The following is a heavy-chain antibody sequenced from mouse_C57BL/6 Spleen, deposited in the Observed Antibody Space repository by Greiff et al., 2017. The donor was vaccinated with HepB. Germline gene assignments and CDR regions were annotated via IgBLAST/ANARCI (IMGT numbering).Heavy chain of an antibody. V-gene: IGHV1-69*01. CDR2: IDPSDSYT. Sequence: VKLQQPGAELVMPGASVKLSCKASGYTFTSYWMHWVKQRPGQGLEWIGEIDPSDSYTNYNQKFKGKSTLTVDKSSSTAYMQLSSLTSEDSAVYYCARSSGHGGGYFDVWGTGTTVTVSS. J-gene: IGHJ1*03. D-gene: IGHD1-1*02. CDR3: ARSSGHGGGYFDV. CDR1: GYTFTSYW.